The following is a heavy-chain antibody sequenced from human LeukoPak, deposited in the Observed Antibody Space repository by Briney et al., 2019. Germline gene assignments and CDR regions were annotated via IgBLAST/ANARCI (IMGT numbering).Heavy chain of an antibody. V-gene: IGHV3-23*01. D-gene: IGHD3-22*01. Sequence: GGSLRLSCAASGFTFSSYAMSWVRQAPGKGLEWVSAISGSGGSTYYADSVKGRFTISRDNSKNTLYLQMNSLRAEDTAVYYCXXXXXXFDDSSGYYFDYWGQGTLVTVSS. CDR2: ISGSGGST. CDR1: GFTFSSYA. CDR3: XXXXXXFDDSSGYYFDY. J-gene: IGHJ4*02.